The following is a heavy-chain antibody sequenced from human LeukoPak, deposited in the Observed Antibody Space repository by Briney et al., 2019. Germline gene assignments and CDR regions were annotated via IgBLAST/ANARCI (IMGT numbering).Heavy chain of an antibody. V-gene: IGHV4-59*08. D-gene: IGHD3-22*01. CDR1: GGSISSYF. CDR3: ARPYYYDSRIDP. CDR2: ISYTAST. J-gene: IGHJ5*02. Sequence: SETLSLTCNVSGGSISSYFWGWVRQPPGGGLEWIGYISYTASTDYNPSLKSRVTISVDTSKNQFSLKLNSVTAADTAVYYCARPYYYDSRIDPWGQGILVTVSS.